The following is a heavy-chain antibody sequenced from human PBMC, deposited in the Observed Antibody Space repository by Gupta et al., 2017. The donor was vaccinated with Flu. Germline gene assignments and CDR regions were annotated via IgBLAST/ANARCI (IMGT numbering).Heavy chain of an antibody. Sequence: EVQLVESGGGLAQPGGSLRLSCAASGFTFSTYWMHWVRQAPGKGPVCVSRITSDGRSTSYVDSVKGRFTISRDNAKNTLYLQMNSLRVEDTAVYYCVRGSSGWNGFDYWGRGTLVTVSS. V-gene: IGHV3-74*01. CDR2: ITSDGRST. CDR1: GFTFSTYW. CDR3: VRGSSGWNGFDY. J-gene: IGHJ4*02. D-gene: IGHD6-19*01.